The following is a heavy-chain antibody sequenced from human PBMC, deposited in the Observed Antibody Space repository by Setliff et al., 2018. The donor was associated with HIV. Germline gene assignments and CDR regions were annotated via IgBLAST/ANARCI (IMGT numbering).Heavy chain of an antibody. Sequence: SETLSLTCTVSGGSISTYFWSWVRQTPGKGLEWIGYIYYTGSTSYNPSFRSRVTISVDTSKNQFSLKLTSVTAADTAVYYCARDIWAYGLMGSWGQGTLVTVSS. V-gene: IGHV4-59*12. CDR2: IYYTGST. CDR1: GGSISTYF. D-gene: IGHD4-17*01. J-gene: IGHJ5*02. CDR3: ARDIWAYGLMGS.